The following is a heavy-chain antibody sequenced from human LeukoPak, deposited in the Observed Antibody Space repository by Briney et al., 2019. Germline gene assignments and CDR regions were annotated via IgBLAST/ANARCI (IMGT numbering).Heavy chain of an antibody. J-gene: IGHJ4*02. CDR2: ISSNGGST. CDR1: GFTFSSYA. V-gene: IGHV3-64*01. CDR3: ARGRGLYCSSTSCSSFDY. D-gene: IGHD2-2*01. Sequence: GESLRLSCAASGFTFSSYAMHWVRQAPGKGLECVSAISSNGGSTYYANSVKGRFTISRDNSKNTLYLQMGSLRAEDMAVYYCARGRGLYCSSTSCSSFDYWGQGTLVTVSS.